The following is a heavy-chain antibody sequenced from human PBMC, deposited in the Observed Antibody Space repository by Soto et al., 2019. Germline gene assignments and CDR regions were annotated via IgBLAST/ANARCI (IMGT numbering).Heavy chain of an antibody. Sequence: QVQLQESGPGLLKPSETLSLTCTVSGASMRNYYWSWIRQPAGKGLEWIGRIFGSGETYYNPSLKSRIILSVDLSKSQFSLELTSVTAADTAVYFCVREGDYSDNNGYPLLDYWGQGTLVTVSP. CDR3: VREGDYSDNNGYPLLDY. CDR1: GASMRNYY. V-gene: IGHV4-4*07. D-gene: IGHD3-22*01. CDR2: IFGSGET. J-gene: IGHJ4*02.